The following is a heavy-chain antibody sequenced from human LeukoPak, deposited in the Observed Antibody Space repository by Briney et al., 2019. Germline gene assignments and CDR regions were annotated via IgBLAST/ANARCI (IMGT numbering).Heavy chain of an antibody. Sequence: GGSLRLSCAASGFTVSSNYMTWVRQAPGKGLEWVSAISSGGDTYYADSVKGRFTISRDNSKNTLYLQMNSLRAEDTAVYYCAKDSVAAAGYFDYWGQGTLVTVSS. CDR3: AKDSVAAAGYFDY. J-gene: IGHJ4*02. CDR1: GFTVSSNY. V-gene: IGHV3-53*01. D-gene: IGHD6-13*01. CDR2: ISSGGDT.